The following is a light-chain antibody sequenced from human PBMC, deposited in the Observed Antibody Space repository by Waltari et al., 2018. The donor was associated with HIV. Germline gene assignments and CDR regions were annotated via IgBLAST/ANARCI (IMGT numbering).Light chain of an antibody. CDR3: QQRSDCPPIT. Sequence: ETALTQSPAILSLSPGDRATLSCRASQNVGYYLAWYQQKPGQAPRVLIYDASKRAAGVPARFSGSGSGTDFTLTISSREPEDFAVYYCQQRSDCPPITFGGGTKVEIK. CDR1: QNVGYY. V-gene: IGKV3-11*01. J-gene: IGKJ4*01. CDR2: DAS.